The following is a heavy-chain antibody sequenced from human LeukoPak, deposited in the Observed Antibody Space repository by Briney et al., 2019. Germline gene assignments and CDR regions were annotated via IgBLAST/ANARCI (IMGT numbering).Heavy chain of an antibody. V-gene: IGHV4-39*01. CDR2: TYSSGNT. Sequence: SETLSLTCTVSGGSMISTTHLWGWIRQPPGKGLEWIGATYSSGNTYYHPSLKSRVTISVDTSNNQFSLRLNSVTAADTAIYYCARRSRTYGEFDSRGQGTLVTVSS. D-gene: IGHD4/OR15-4a*01. J-gene: IGHJ4*02. CDR3: ARRSRTYGEFDS. CDR1: GGSMISTTHL.